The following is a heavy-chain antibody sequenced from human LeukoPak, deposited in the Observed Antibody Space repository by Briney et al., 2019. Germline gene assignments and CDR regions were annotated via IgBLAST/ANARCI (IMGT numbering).Heavy chain of an antibody. CDR2: ISSSGSTI. CDR1: GFTFSDYY. V-gene: IGHV3-11*01. CDR3: ARDVDDYVWGSYRYTDY. Sequence: PGGSLRLSCAASGFTFSDYYMSWIRQAPGKGLEWVSYISSSGSTIYYADSVKGRFTITRDNAKNSLYLQMNSLRAEDTAVYYCARDVDDYVWGSYRYTDYWGQGTLVTVSS. J-gene: IGHJ4*02. D-gene: IGHD3-16*02.